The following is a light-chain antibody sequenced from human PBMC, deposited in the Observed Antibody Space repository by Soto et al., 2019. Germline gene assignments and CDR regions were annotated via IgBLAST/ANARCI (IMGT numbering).Light chain of an antibody. CDR3: QQYYNSPRYT. J-gene: IGKJ2*01. V-gene: IGKV3-20*01. CDR2: GAS. CDR1: QSVSSNY. Sequence: EIVLTQSPGTLSLSPGERATLSCRASQSVSSNYLAWYQQKPGQAPRLLIYGASSRATGIPDRFSGSGSGTDFTLTISRLEPEDFEVYYCQQYYNSPRYTFGQGTKVEIK.